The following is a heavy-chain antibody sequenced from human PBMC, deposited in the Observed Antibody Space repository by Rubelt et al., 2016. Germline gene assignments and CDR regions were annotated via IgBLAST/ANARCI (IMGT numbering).Heavy chain of an antibody. V-gene: IGHV4-39*01. CDR2: IGYTGRT. Sequence: QLQLQESGPGLVKPSETLSLTCTVSGGSITRNNYNWGWIRQTPEKGLEWIGSIGYTGRTYYNPSLKSRVNISVETSRKQFSLQLCSVTAAETAVYFGSSHVGHDDGTKRGGDDWGQGTLVTVSS. D-gene: IGHD4-17*01. J-gene: IGHJ4*02. CDR1: GGSITRNNYN. CDR3: SSHVGHDDGTKRGGDD.